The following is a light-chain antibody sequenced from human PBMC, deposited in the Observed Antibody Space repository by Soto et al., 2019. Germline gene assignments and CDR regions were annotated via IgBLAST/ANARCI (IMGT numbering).Light chain of an antibody. CDR1: QSVSSY. Sequence: EIVLTQSPATLSLSPGERATLSCRASQSVSSYLAWYQQKPGQAPRLLIYDASNRATAIPARFSGSGSGTDFTLTIRSLEPEDFAVYYCQQRSNWPLTFGRGTKVEI. J-gene: IGKJ4*01. CDR3: QQRSNWPLT. CDR2: DAS. V-gene: IGKV3-11*01.